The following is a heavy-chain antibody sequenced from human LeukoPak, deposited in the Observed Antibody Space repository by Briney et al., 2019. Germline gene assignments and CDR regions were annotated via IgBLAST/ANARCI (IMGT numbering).Heavy chain of an antibody. CDR2: IRGKANKYAT. V-gene: IGHV3-73*01. J-gene: IGHJ2*01. Sequence: GGSLRLSCAASGFSFIDSAMHWVRRASGKGLEWVGRIRGKANKYATAYAASVKGRFTISRDDSKNTAFLQMNSLKTEDTAIYYCTSPKSLDWERYFDFWGRGTLVTVSS. CDR1: GFSFIDSA. D-gene: IGHD3/OR15-3a*01. CDR3: TSPKSLDWERYFDF.